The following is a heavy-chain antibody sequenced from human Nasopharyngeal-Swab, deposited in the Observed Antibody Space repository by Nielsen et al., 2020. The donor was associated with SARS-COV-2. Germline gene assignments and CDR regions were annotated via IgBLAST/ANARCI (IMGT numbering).Heavy chain of an antibody. J-gene: IGHJ4*02. V-gene: IGHV3-11*01. CDR1: GFTFSDYY. CDR3: AKDDSSGYTYYFDY. D-gene: IGHD3-22*01. Sequence: GESLKISCAASGFTFSDYYMSWIRQAPGKGLEWVSYISSSGSTIYYADSVKGRFTISRDNAKNSLYLQMNSLRTEDTALYYCAKDDSSGYTYYFDYWGQGTLVTVSS. CDR2: ISSSGSTI.